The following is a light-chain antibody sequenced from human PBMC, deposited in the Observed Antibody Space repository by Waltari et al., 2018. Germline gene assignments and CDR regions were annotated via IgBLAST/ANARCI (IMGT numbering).Light chain of an antibody. CDR2: GAS. J-gene: IGKJ1*01. V-gene: IGKV3-20*01. CDR3: QQYGSSPWT. Sequence: EIVLTQSLVTLSLSPGERATLSCRASQSVSSSYLAWYQQKPGQAPRVLIHGASNRATGIPDRFSGSGSGTDFTLTISRLEPEDFAVYYCQQYGSSPWTFGQGTKVEIK. CDR1: QSVSSSY.